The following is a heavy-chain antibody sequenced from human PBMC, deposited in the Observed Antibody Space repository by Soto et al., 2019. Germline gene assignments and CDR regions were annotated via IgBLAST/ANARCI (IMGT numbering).Heavy chain of an antibody. Sequence: GGSLRLSCSASGFTFSSYAMHWVRQAPGKGLEYVSAISSNGGSTYYADSVKGRFTISRDNSKNTLYLQMSSLRAEDTAVYYCVKNGAGFGELYSAFDIWGQGTMVTVSS. CDR2: ISSNGGST. CDR1: GFTFSSYA. D-gene: IGHD3-10*01. CDR3: VKNGAGFGELYSAFDI. J-gene: IGHJ3*02. V-gene: IGHV3-64D*08.